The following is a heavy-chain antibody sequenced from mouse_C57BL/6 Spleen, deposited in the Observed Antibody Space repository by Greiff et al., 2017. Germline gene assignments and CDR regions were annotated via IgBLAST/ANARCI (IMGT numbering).Heavy chain of an antibody. CDR3: ARRAQANAMDY. Sequence: EVKVVESGGGLVKPGGSLKLSCAASGFTFSDYGMHWVRQAPEKGLEWVAYISSGSSTIYYADTVKGRFTISRDNAKNTLFLQMTSVRSEDTAMYYCARRAQANAMDYWGEGTSVTVSS. CDR2: ISSGSSTI. D-gene: IGHD3-2*02. V-gene: IGHV5-17*01. CDR1: GFTFSDYG. J-gene: IGHJ4*01.